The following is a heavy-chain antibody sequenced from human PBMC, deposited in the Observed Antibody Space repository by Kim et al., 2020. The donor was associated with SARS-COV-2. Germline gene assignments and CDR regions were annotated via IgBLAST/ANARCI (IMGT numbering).Heavy chain of an antibody. J-gene: IGHJ1*01. CDR2: MSADATNT. CDR1: GFTFNTYV. V-gene: IGHV3-23*01. Sequence: GGSLRLSCATSGFTFNTYVMHWVRQAPGKGLEWVATMSADATNTYHADSVKGRFTISRDNSQSTLYLQMNSLTADDTAVYYCARPHSMAPARGFFQQWGQGTLVTVSS. CDR3: ARPHSMAPARGFFQQ. D-gene: IGHD3-3*02.